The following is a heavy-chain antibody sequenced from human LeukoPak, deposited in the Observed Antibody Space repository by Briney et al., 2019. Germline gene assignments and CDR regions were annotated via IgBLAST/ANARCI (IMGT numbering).Heavy chain of an antibody. V-gene: IGHV3-23*01. D-gene: IGHD6-19*01. Sequence: GGSLRLSCAASGFTFSSYGMSWVRQAPGKGLEWVSAISGSGGSTYYADSVKGRFTISRDNSKNTLYLHMNSLRAEDTAVYYCAKDPAEQWLVPAEYFQHWGQGTLVTVSS. J-gene: IGHJ1*01. CDR1: GFTFSSYG. CDR2: ISGSGGST. CDR3: AKDPAEQWLVPAEYFQH.